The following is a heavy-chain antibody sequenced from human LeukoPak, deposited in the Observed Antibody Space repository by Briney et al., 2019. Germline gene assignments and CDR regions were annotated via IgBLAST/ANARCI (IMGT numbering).Heavy chain of an antibody. J-gene: IGHJ5*02. CDR1: GYTFTGYY. CDR2: INPNSGGT. CDR3: ARDVGITVADSFDP. Sequence: ASVKVSCKASGYTFTGYYMHWVRQAPGQGLEWMGWINPNSGGTNYAQKFQGRVTMTTDTSTSTVYMEARGLRSDDTAMYYCARDVGITVADSFDPWGQGTLVTVSS. V-gene: IGHV1-2*02. D-gene: IGHD6-13*01.